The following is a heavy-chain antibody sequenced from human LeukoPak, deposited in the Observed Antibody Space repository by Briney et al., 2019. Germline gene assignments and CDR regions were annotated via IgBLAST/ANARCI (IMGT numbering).Heavy chain of an antibody. Sequence: GGSLRLSCAASGFTFSSYWMHWVRQAPGKGLVWVSRINSDGSSTSYADPVKGRFTISRDNAKNTLYLQMNSLRAEDTAVYYCARGGGVLRYFDWPIDYWGQGTLVTVSS. CDR2: INSDGSST. V-gene: IGHV3-74*01. J-gene: IGHJ4*02. CDR3: ARGGGVLRYFDWPIDY. CDR1: GFTFSSYW. D-gene: IGHD3-9*01.